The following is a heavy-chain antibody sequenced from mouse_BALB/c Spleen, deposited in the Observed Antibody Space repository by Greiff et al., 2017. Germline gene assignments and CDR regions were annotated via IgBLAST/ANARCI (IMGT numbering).Heavy chain of an antibody. V-gene: IGHV1S56*01. CDR1: GYTFTSYY. CDR2: IYPGDGST. Sequence: VKLVESGPELVKPGASVKMSCKASGYTFTSYYIHWVKQRPGQGLEWIGWIYPGDGSTKYNEKFKGKTTLTADKSSSTAYMLLSSLTSEDSAIYFCARNGYYDYAMDYWGQGTSVTVSS. J-gene: IGHJ4*01. D-gene: IGHD2-3*01. CDR3: ARNGYYDYAMDY.